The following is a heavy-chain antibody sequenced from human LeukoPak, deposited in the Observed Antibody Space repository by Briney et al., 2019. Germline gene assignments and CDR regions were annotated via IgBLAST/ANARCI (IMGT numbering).Heavy chain of an antibody. CDR3: ARAPVYYDESRGHLKISNWYLDL. D-gene: IGHD3-22*01. CDR2: ISSSSIYR. V-gene: IGHV3-21*01. CDR1: GFTFSAYS. J-gene: IGHJ2*01. Sequence: GGSLRLSCAASGFTFSAYSMNWVRQAPGKGLEWVSSISSSSIYRYYGDSVKSRFTISRDNAKNSLYLQMNSLRAEDTAVFYCARAPVYYDESRGHLKISNWYLDLWGRGTLVTVSS.